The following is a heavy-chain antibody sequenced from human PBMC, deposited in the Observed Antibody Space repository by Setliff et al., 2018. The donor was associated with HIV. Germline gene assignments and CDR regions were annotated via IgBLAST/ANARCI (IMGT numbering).Heavy chain of an antibody. CDR3: ARSVPRYCSGGSCYPPLFDY. CDR1: GDSITNDDYY. D-gene: IGHD2-15*01. V-gene: IGHV4-39*01. J-gene: IGHJ4*02. Sequence: SETLSLTCTVSGDSITNDDYYWGWIRQPPGKGLEWIAIIHYNGRTYYDPSLKSRVTIFVYTAKTQCYLKLRAVTASDTAVYYCARSVPRYCSGGSCYPPLFDYWCQGTLVTVSS. CDR2: IHYNGRT.